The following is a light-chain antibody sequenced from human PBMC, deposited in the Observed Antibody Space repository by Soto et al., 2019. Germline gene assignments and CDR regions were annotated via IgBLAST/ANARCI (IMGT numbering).Light chain of an antibody. CDR3: QLYKNVILT. Sequence: DIKMTQSPSSLSASVGDRVTLTCQASEDVSDYVNWYQQKPGRAPKLLIYDASKLETGVPSRFSGRGSGIDFSFTIRDLQPEDFATYYCQLYKNVILTFGGGTRVDI. V-gene: IGKV1-33*01. J-gene: IGKJ4*01. CDR1: EDVSDY. CDR2: DAS.